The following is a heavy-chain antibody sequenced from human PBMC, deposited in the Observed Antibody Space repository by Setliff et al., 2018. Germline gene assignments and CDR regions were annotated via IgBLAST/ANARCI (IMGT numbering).Heavy chain of an antibody. Sequence: PGGSLRLSCAASGFTFDDYAMHWVRQAPGKGLEWVSGISWNSGSIGYADSVKGRFTISRDNAKNSLYLQMNSLRAEDMAVYYCARGGDYCGGECYIPPPDSYWGQGTLVTVSS. CDR1: GFTFDDYA. J-gene: IGHJ4*02. CDR3: ARGGDYCGGECYIPPPDSY. CDR2: ISWNSGSI. V-gene: IGHV3-9*03. D-gene: IGHD2-21*01.